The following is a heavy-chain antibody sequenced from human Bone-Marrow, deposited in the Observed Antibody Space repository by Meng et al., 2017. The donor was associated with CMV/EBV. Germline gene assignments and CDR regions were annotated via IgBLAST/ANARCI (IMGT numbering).Heavy chain of an antibody. Sequence: SETLSLTCTVSGGSISNYYWSWIRQPPGKGLEWIGYIYYSGSTNYIPSLKSRVTIAVDTSKNQFSLNLSSVTAADTAVYYCARAPYSSSWGVWGQGTTVTVSS. D-gene: IGHD6-13*01. CDR2: IYYSGST. J-gene: IGHJ6*02. CDR3: ARAPYSSSWGV. V-gene: IGHV4-59*01. CDR1: GGSISNYY.